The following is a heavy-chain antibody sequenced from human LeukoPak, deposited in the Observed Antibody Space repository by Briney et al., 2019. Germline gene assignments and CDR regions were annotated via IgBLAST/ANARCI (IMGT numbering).Heavy chain of an antibody. CDR1: GGSFSGYY. Sequence: PSETLSLTCAVYGGSFSGYYWSWIRQPPGKGLEWIGEINHRGSTNYNPSLKSRVTISVDTSKNQFSLKLSSVTAADTAVYYCARSIVVVVAAWFDYWGQGTLVTVSS. CDR2: INHRGST. CDR3: ARSIVVVVAAWFDY. V-gene: IGHV4-34*01. J-gene: IGHJ4*02. D-gene: IGHD2-15*01.